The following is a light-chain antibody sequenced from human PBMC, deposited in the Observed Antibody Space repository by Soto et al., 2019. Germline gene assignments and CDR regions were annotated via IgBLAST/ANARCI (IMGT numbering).Light chain of an antibody. Sequence: DIQLTQSPSFLSASVADRVTITCRASQGLSSYLAWYQQKPGMAPKLLIYSTSTLQSGVPARFSGSASGTEFTLTISSLQPEDFATYYCQQLNSYPITFGPGTKVDI. CDR2: STS. J-gene: IGKJ3*01. CDR3: QQLNSYPIT. CDR1: QGLSSY. V-gene: IGKV1-9*01.